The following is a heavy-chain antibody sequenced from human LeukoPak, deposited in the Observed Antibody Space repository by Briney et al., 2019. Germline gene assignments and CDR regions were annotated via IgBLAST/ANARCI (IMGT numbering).Heavy chain of an antibody. Sequence: GGSLRLSCAASGFTFSSYGMHWVRQAPGKGLEWVAVISYDGSNKYYADSVKGRFTISRDNSKNTLYLQMNSLRAEDAAIFYCAKGGATKFYFDYWGQGTLVIVSS. CDR2: ISYDGSNK. V-gene: IGHV3-30*18. CDR3: AKGGATKFYFDY. CDR1: GFTFSSYG. D-gene: IGHD5-12*01. J-gene: IGHJ4*02.